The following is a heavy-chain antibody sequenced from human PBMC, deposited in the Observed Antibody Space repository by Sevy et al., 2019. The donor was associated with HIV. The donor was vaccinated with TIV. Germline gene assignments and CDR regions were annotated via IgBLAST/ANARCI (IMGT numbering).Heavy chain of an antibody. D-gene: IGHD2-2*01. V-gene: IGHV1-18*01. CDR1: GYTFTSYA. J-gene: IGHJ4*02. CDR2: ISTFNVNT. CDR3: ARDDCSNLSCHGSLLY. Sequence: ASVKVYCKASGYTFTSYAISWVRQAPGQGLEWMGWISTFNVNTNNAQKFQGRVTMTTDTSTSTAYMELRSLRSDDTAVYYCARDDCSNLSCHGSLLYWGQGTLVTVSS.